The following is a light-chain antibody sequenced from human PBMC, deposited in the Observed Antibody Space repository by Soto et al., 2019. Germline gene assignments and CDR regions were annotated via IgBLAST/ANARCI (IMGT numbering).Light chain of an antibody. J-gene: IGKJ2*01. CDR3: QQYHSYSPYT. CDR2: DAS. V-gene: IGKV1-5*01. Sequence: DIQMTQSPSTLSASVGDRVTITCRASQSVTGWLAWYQQKPGEAPKLLIYDASTLASGVPSRFSGSGSVIQFTLTISSLQPDDSATYYCQQYHSYSPYTFGQGTKLEIK. CDR1: QSVTGW.